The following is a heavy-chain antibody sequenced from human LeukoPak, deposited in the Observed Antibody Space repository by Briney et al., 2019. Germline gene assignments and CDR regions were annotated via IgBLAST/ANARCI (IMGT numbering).Heavy chain of an antibody. V-gene: IGHV4-39*01. J-gene: IGHJ5*02. CDR3: ARHDWGVTGTSFDP. CDR2: IYYSGST. CDR1: GGFISTTTYY. D-gene: IGHD1-7*01. Sequence: KPSETLSLTCTVSGGFISTTTYYWGWIRQPPGKGLAWIGSIYYSGSTNYNPSLKSRVTISVDTSKNQFSLKLSSVTAADTAVYYCARHDWGVTGTSFDPWGQGTLVTVSS.